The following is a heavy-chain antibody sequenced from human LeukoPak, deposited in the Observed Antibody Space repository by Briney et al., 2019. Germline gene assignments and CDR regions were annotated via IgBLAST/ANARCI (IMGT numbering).Heavy chain of an antibody. J-gene: IGHJ4*02. CDR2: FSVSDKTT. V-gene: IGHV3-23*01. CDR1: GFAFSSYA. D-gene: IGHD4-17*01. CDR3: AKDPSVYYGDYIIR. Sequence: GGSLRLSCAASGFAFSSYAMSWVRQAPGKGLEWVSGFSVSDKTTYYADSVKGRFTISRDNSKNTLYLQINSLRAEDTAVYYCAKDPSVYYGDYIIRWGQGTLVIVSS.